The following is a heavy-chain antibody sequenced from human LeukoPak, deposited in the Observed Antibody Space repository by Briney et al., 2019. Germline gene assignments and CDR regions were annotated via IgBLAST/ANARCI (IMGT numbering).Heavy chain of an antibody. V-gene: IGHV4-34*01. D-gene: IGHD5-18*01. CDR2: INHSGST. CDR3: ARAGGKGYSYGYGTHFYFDY. Sequence: KPSETLSLTCAVYGGSFSGYYWSWIRQPPGKGLEWIGEINHSGSTNYNPSLKSRVTLSVDTSKNQFSLKLSSVTAADTAVYYCARAGGKGYSYGYGTHFYFDYWGQGTLVTVSS. J-gene: IGHJ4*02. CDR1: GGSFSGYY.